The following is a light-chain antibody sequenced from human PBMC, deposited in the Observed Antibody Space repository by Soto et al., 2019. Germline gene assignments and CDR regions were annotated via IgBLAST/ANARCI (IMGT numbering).Light chain of an antibody. J-gene: IGLJ1*01. Sequence: QPVLTQPRSVSGSPRQSVTISCTETSSDVGGYNYVSWYQQHPGKAPKLMIYDVSKRPSGVPDRFSGSKSGNTASLTISGLQAEDEADYYCCSYAGSYTPFYVFGTGTKVTVL. V-gene: IGLV2-11*01. CDR3: CSYAGSYTPFYV. CDR1: SSDVGGYNY. CDR2: DVS.